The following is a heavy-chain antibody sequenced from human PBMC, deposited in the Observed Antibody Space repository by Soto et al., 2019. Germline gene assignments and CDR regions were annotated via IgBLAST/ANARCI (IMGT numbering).Heavy chain of an antibody. CDR3: ARVRGYYRPNDAFDI. J-gene: IGHJ3*02. CDR2: INPNSGGT. V-gene: IGHV1-2*04. Sequence: ASVKVSCKASGYTFTGYYMHWVRQAPGQGLEWMGWINPNSGGTNYAQKFQGWVTMTRDTSISTAYMELSRLRSDDTAVYYCARVRGYYRPNDAFDIWGQGTMVTVSS. D-gene: IGHD3-22*01. CDR1: GYTFTGYY.